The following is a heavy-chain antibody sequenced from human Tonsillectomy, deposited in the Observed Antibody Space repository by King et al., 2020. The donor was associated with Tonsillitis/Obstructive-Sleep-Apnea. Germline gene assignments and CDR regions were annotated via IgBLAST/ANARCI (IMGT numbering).Heavy chain of an antibody. V-gene: IGHV4-34*01. D-gene: IGHD5-18*01. CDR2: INHSGST. CDR1: GGSCSGYY. Sequence: VQLQQWGAGLLKPSETLSLTCAVYGGSCSGYYWSWIRQPPGKGLVWIGEINHSGSTNYNPSLKSRVTISVDTSKNQSSLKLSSVTAADTAVYYCARGHTAMWYFDYWGQGTLVTVSS. CDR3: ARGHTAMWYFDY. J-gene: IGHJ4*02.